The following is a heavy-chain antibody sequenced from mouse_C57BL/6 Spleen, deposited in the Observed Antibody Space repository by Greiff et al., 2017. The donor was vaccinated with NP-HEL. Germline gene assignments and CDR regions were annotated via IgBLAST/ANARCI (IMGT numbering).Heavy chain of an antibody. CDR2: INPNNGGT. D-gene: IGHD1-1*01. Sequence: EVQLQQSGPELVKPGASVKISCKASGYTFTDYYMNWVKQSHGKSLEWIGDINPNNGGTSYNQKFKGKATLTVDKSSSTAYMELRSLTSEDSAVYYCASHYYGSSHYFDYWGQGTTLTVSS. CDR3: ASHYYGSSHYFDY. V-gene: IGHV1-26*01. CDR1: GYTFTDYY. J-gene: IGHJ2*01.